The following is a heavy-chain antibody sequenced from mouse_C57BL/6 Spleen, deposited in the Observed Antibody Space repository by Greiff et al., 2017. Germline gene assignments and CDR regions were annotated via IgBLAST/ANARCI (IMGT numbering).Heavy chain of an antibody. CDR2: ISSGGDYI. Sequence: EVMLVESGEGLVKPGGSLKLSCAASGFTFSSYAMSWVRQTPEKRLEWVAYISSGGDYIYYADTVKGRFTISRDNARNTLYLQMSSLKSEDTAMYYCTREVSLTGTCDYWGQGTTLTVSS. CDR1: GFTFSSYA. J-gene: IGHJ2*01. CDR3: TREVSLTGTCDY. D-gene: IGHD4-1*01. V-gene: IGHV5-9-1*02.